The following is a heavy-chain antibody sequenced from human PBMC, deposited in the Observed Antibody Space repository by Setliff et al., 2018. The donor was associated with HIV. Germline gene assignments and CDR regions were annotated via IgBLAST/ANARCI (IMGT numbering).Heavy chain of an antibody. J-gene: IGHJ5*02. CDR1: GYSFTDYY. CDR2: ISAYNGNT. CDR3: ATHPPYRSAWYMRS. Sequence: WASVKVSCKASGYSFTDYYIHWVRQAPGQGLEWMGWISAYNGNTNYAQKLQGRVTMTTDTSTSTAYMELRSLRSDDTAVYYCATHPPYRSAWYMRSWGQGTLVTVSS. D-gene: IGHD6-19*01. V-gene: IGHV1-18*04.